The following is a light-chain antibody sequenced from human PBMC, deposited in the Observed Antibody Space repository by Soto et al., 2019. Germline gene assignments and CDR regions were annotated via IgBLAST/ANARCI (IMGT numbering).Light chain of an antibody. Sequence: NFMLTQPHAVSESPGETVTISCTRSSGNFAGNSVKGYRQRPGSAPTLVIYESYQRPSGVPDRFSGSIDKSSKSASLTISGLKTDDEADYYCQSDDNTNFHVVFGGGTQLTVL. CDR1: SGNFAGNS. J-gene: IGLJ2*01. V-gene: IGLV6-57*04. CDR2: ESY. CDR3: QSDDNTNFHVV.